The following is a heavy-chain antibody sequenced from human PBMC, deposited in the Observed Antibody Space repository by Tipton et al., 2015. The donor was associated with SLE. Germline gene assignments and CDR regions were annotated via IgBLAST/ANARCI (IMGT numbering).Heavy chain of an antibody. Sequence: TLSLTCSVSGYSISSVYFWGWVRLPPGTGLEWIGTIYQDGNTYYNPSLKSRVTRTLDVSRNQFSLILSSVTATDTAVYYCARASWDHRGSGSFSDYWGQGTLVTVSS. J-gene: IGHJ4*02. D-gene: IGHD3-10*01. V-gene: IGHV4-38-2*02. CDR3: ARASWDHRGSGSFSDY. CDR1: GYSISSVYF. CDR2: IYQDGNT.